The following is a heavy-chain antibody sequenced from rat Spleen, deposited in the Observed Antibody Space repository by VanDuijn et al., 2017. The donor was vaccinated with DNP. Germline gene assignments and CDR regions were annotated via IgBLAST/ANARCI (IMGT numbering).Heavy chain of an antibody. CDR1: GFTLSDYG. CDR2: ITNTGGST. Sequence: EVQLVESGGGFVQPGRSLKLSCVASGFTLSDYGMNWIRQAPGKGLEWVASITNTGGSTYYPDSVKGRFTVSRDNAKSTLYLQMNSLRSEDTATYYCAKTDNNYPNWFAYWGQGTLVTVSS. D-gene: IGHD1-10*01. V-gene: IGHV5-31*01. J-gene: IGHJ3*01. CDR3: AKTDNNYPNWFAY.